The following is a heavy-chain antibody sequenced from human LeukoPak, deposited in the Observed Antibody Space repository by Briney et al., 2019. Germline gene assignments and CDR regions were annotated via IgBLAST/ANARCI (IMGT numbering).Heavy chain of an antibody. D-gene: IGHD3-3*01. J-gene: IGHJ5*02. CDR2: ISGGGDIT. Sequence: PGGSLRLSCAASGFTFSSYGMSWVRQAPRKGLEWVSAISGGGDITYYADSVKGRFTISRDNSKNTLYLQMNSLRAEDTAVYYCARHDWFDPWGQGTLVTVSS. V-gene: IGHV3-23*01. CDR3: ARHDWFDP. CDR1: GFTFSSYG.